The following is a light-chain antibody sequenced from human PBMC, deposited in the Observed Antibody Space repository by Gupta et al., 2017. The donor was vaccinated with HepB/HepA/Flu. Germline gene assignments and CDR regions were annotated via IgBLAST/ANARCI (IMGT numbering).Light chain of an antibody. V-gene: IGKV3-20*01. J-gene: IGKJ1*01. CDR2: GAS. CDR3: QQYGSSPPKT. Sequence: EIVLTQSPGTLSLSPGERATLSCRASQSVSNSYLAWFQQKPGQAPRLLIYGASTRATGIPDRFSGSGSGTDFTLTISRREPEDFAVYYCQQYGSSPPKTFGQGTKVEIK. CDR1: QSVSNSY.